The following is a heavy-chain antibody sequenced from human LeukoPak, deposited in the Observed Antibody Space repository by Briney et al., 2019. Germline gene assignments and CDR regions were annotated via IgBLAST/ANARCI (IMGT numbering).Heavy chain of an antibody. D-gene: IGHD3-22*01. CDR3: AREMVVATIDY. CDR2: IYYSGST. V-gene: IGHV4-59*12. CDR1: GGSISSYY. J-gene: IGHJ4*02. Sequence: SETLSLTCTVSGGSISSYYWSWIRQPPGKGLEWIGYIYYSGSTYYNPSLKSRVTISVDTSKNQFSLKLSSVTAADTAVYYCAREMVVATIDYWGQGTLVTVSS.